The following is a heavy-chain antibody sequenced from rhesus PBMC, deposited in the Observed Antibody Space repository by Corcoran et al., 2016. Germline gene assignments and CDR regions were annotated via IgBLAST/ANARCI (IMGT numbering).Heavy chain of an antibody. CDR1: GASISSYW. Sequence: QVQLQESGPGLVKPSETLSLTCAVSGASISSYWLSWIRQSPGKGLEWIGENNGNSGSTYYNPSLKSRFTISKDASKNQFSLKVNSVTAADTGVYYCARKYSGSWNRFDVWGPGVLVTVSS. V-gene: IGHV4-80*01. J-gene: IGHJ5-1*01. CDR3: ARKYSGSWNRFDV. D-gene: IGHD6-25*01. CDR2: NNGNSGST.